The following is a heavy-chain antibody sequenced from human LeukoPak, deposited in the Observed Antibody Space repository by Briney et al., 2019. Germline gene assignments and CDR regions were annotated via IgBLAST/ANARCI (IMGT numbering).Heavy chain of an antibody. Sequence: PGGSPRLSCSASGFTFSNAWMSWVRQAPGKGLEWVGRTQSKTDGGTIDYAAPVKGRFTISRDDSKNMLYLQMNSLKTEDTAVYYCASEINWGAGAFGVWGQGTMVTVSS. CDR1: GFTFSNAW. CDR3: ASEINWGAGAFGV. CDR2: TQSKTDGGTI. V-gene: IGHV3-15*01. J-gene: IGHJ3*01. D-gene: IGHD7-27*01.